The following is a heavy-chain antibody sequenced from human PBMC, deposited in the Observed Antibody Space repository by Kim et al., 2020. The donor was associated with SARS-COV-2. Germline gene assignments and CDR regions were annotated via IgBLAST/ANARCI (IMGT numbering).Heavy chain of an antibody. CDR3: ARDDELGFWH. J-gene: IGHJ4*02. D-gene: IGHD7-27*01. Sequence: GGSLRLSCRASGFLVSSYYMTWVRQAPGKGLECVSVIYVSGHRRYTDSVNGRFTISRHDAENTLYLQMNSLRPEDTAVYYCARDDELGFWHWGQGTLVTV. CDR1: GFLVSSYY. V-gene: IGHV3-53*04. CDR2: IYVSGHR.